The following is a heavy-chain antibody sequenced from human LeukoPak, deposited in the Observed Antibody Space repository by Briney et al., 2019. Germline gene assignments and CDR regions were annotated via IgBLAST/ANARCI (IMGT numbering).Heavy chain of an antibody. D-gene: IGHD1-26*01. J-gene: IGHJ4*02. CDR1: GFTFSSYS. V-gene: IGHV3-7*01. CDR3: ARDKVVGATYFDY. Sequence: GGSLRLSCAASGFTFSSYSMNWVCQAPGKGLEWVANIQQDGNEQNYVDSVKGRFTISRDNAENSLYLQMNSLRAEDTALYYCARDKVVGATYFDYWGQGALVTVSS. CDR2: IQQDGNEQ.